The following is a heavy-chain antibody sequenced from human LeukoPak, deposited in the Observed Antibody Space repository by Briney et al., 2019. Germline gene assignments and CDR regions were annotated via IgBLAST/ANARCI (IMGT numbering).Heavy chain of an antibody. CDR2: IYSGGST. CDR1: GFTVSGDY. J-gene: IGHJ5*02. V-gene: IGHV3-53*01. Sequence: GGSLRLSCAVSGFTVSGDYMSWVRQAPGKGLEWVSVIYSGGSTYYADSVKGRFTTSRDNSKNTLYLQMNSLRVEDTAVYYCARHDWFDPWGQGTLVTVSS. CDR3: ARHDWFDP.